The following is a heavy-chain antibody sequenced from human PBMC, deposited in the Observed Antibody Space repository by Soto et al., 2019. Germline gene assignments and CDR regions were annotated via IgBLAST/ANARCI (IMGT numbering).Heavy chain of an antibody. Sequence: DVQLVESGGGLVKPGGSLRLSCEVSGFSFSISAMNWVRQAPGKGLEWVSSINSGSTSVRYADSVKGRFTISRDNANKSLALHINSLRVEDTAVYYCARGGGSLNYWGQGTLVTVSS. V-gene: IGHV3-21*02. CDR2: INSGSTSV. CDR3: ARGGGSLNY. D-gene: IGHD2-15*01. CDR1: GFSFSISA. J-gene: IGHJ4*02.